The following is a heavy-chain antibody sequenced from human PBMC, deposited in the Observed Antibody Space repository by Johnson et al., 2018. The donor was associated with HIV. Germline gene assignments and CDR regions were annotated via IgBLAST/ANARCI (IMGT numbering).Heavy chain of an antibody. V-gene: IGHV3-15*01. CDR1: GFTFSSYG. Sequence: VQLVESGGGVVQPGRSLRLSCAASGFTFSSYGMHWVRQAPGKGLEWVGRITSKTDGGTTDYAAPVKGRFTISRDDSKNTLYLQMNSLRVEDTAVYYCARGGPYGSGNYWNQKAFDIWGQGTMVTVSS. CDR2: ITSKTDGGTT. J-gene: IGHJ3*02. D-gene: IGHD3-10*01. CDR3: ARGGPYGSGNYWNQKAFDI.